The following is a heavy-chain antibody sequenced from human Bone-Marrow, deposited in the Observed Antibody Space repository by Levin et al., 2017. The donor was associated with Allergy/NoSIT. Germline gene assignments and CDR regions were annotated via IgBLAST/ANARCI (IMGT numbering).Heavy chain of an antibody. V-gene: IGHV3-23*01. D-gene: IGHD2-15*01. CDR1: GFTFSSYA. CDR2: ISGSGGST. Sequence: GESLKISCAASGFTFSSYAMSWVRQAPGKGLEWVSAISGSGGSTYYADSVKGRFTISRDNSKNTLYLQMNSLRAEDTAVYYCAKNTIVVVGDVYFDYWGQGTLVTVSS. CDR3: AKNTIVVVGDVYFDY. J-gene: IGHJ4*02.